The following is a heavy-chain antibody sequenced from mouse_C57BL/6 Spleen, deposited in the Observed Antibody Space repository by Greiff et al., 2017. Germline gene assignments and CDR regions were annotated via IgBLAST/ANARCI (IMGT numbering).Heavy chain of an antibody. CDR1: GFTFSDYY. Sequence: EVMLVESGGGLVQPGGSLKLSCAASGFTFSDYYMYWVRQTPEKRLEWVAYISNGGGSTYYPDTVKGRFTISRDNAKNTLYLQMSRLKSEDTAMYYCARPDGYYPAWFAYWGQGTLVTVSA. CDR2: ISNGGGST. CDR3: ARPDGYYPAWFAY. D-gene: IGHD2-3*01. V-gene: IGHV5-12*01. J-gene: IGHJ3*01.